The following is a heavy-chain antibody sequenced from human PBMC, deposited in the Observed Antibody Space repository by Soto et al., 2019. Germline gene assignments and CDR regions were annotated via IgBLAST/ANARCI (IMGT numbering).Heavy chain of an antibody. CDR2: IIPIFGTA. J-gene: IGHJ6*02. V-gene: IGHV1-69*01. Sequence: QVQLVQSGAEVKKPGSSVKVSCKASGGTFSSYAISWVRQAPGQGLEWMGGIIPIFGTANYAQKFQGRVTITADESTSTAYMELSSLRSEDTAVYYCAREFAAALDTAMVYYYYYGMDVWGQGTTVTVSS. CDR3: AREFAAALDTAMVYYYYYGMDV. CDR1: GGTFSSYA. D-gene: IGHD5-18*01.